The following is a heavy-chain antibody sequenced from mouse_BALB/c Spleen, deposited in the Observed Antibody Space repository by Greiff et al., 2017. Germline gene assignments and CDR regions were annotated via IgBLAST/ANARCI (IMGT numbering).Heavy chain of an antibody. V-gene: IGHV14-3*02. Sequence: EVKLQESGAELVKPGASVKLSCTASGFNIKDTYMHWVKQRPEQGLEWIGRIDPANGNTKYDPKFQGKATITADTSSNTAYLQLSSLTSEDTAVYYCARFYDGYYGWFAYWGQGTLVTVSA. CDR1: GFNIKDTY. CDR2: IDPANGNT. CDR3: ARFYDGYYGWFAY. D-gene: IGHD2-3*01. J-gene: IGHJ3*01.